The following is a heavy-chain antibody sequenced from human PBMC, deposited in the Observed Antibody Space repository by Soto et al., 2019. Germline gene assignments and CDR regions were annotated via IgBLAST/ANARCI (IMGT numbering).Heavy chain of an antibody. J-gene: IGHJ4*02. CDR2: IIPLFGTP. CDR1: GGIFSTYA. Sequence: QVQLVQSGAEVKKPGSSVKVSSKASGGIFSTYAISWLRQAPGQGLEWMGGIIPLFGTPNYAQMFQGRVTITADESTSTAYMELSRLRSEDTAVYYCATDREDYGSGNYYNRIDFWGQGTLVTVSS. CDR3: ATDREDYGSGNYYNRIDF. V-gene: IGHV1-69*01. D-gene: IGHD3-10*01.